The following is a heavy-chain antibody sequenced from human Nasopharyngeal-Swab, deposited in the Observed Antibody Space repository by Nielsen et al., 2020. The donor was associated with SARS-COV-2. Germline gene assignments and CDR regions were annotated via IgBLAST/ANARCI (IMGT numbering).Heavy chain of an antibody. Sequence: GGSLRLSCAASGFTFSSYAMHWVRQAPGKGLEWVAVISYDGSNKYYADSVKGRFTISRDNSKNTLYLQMNSLRAEDTAVYYCAKDRIVVAGISDWGQGTLVTVSS. CDR3: AKDRIVVAGISD. D-gene: IGHD2-21*01. J-gene: IGHJ4*02. CDR2: ISYDGSNK. CDR1: GFTFSSYA. V-gene: IGHV3-30-3*01.